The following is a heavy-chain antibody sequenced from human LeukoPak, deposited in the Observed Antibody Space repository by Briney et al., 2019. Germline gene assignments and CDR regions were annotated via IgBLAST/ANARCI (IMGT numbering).Heavy chain of an antibody. Sequence: GRSLRLSCAASGFTFSTYGMHWVRQAPGKGLEWVTIIWFDGSQTYYADSVKGRFTSSRDNSKNMLYLQMNNLKVEDTAVYYCARCNGGSCYMDYWGQGTLVTVSS. CDR1: GFTFSTYG. CDR2: IWFDGSQT. CDR3: ARCNGGSCYMDY. V-gene: IGHV3-33*01. J-gene: IGHJ4*02. D-gene: IGHD2-15*01.